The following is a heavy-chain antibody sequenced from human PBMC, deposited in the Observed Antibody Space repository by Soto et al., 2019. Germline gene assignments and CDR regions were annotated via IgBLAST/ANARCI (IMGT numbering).Heavy chain of an antibody. D-gene: IGHD6-6*01. CDR2: ISGSVDRT. J-gene: IGHJ6*02. CDR1: GFPFSMFA. CDR3: AKSPSRAPYGMDV. V-gene: IGHV3-23*01. Sequence: GGSLRLSCAASGFPFSMFAMIWVRQAPGKGLEWVSSISGSVDRTYYADSVRGRFTISRDNSKKTVYLEMSSLRVEDTAVYHCAKSPSRAPYGMDVWGQGTSVTV.